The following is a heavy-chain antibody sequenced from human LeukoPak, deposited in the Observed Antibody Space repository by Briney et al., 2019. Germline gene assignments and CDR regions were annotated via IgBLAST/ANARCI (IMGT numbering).Heavy chain of an antibody. CDR1: GYSISSGYY. CDR3: ARGLLARTYDFWSGYPYGNWFDP. CDR2: IYTSGST. D-gene: IGHD3-3*01. V-gene: IGHV4-61*02. Sequence: SETLSLTCTVSGYSISSGYYWSWIRQPAGKGLEWIGRIYTSGSTNYNPSLKSRVTISVDTSKNQFSLKLSSVTAADTAVYYCARGLLARTYDFWSGYPYGNWFDPWGQGTLVTVSS. J-gene: IGHJ5*02.